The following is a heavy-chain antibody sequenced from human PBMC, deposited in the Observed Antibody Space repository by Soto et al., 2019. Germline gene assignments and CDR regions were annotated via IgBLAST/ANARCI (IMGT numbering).Heavy chain of an antibody. D-gene: IGHD3-10*01. Sequence: KPSETLSLTCTVSGGSISSGDYYWSWIRQPPGKGLEWIGYIYYSGSTYSNPSLKSRLTISVDTSKNQFSLKLTSVTAADTAVYYCARGMLRGVIKDAFDIWGQGTKVTVSS. J-gene: IGHJ3*02. V-gene: IGHV4-30-4*01. CDR3: ARGMLRGVIKDAFDI. CDR1: GGSISSGDYY. CDR2: IYYSGST.